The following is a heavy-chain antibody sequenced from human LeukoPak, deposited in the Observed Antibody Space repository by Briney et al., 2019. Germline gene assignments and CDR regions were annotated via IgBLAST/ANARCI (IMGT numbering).Heavy chain of an antibody. Sequence: LSLTCAVYGGSFSGYYWSWIRQAPGKGLEWVSYISSSGSTIYYADSVKGRFTISRDNAKNSLYLQMNSLRAEDTAVYYCASSDYWGQGTLVTVSS. CDR1: GGSFSGYY. V-gene: IGHV3-11*01. CDR2: ISSSGSTI. J-gene: IGHJ4*02. CDR3: ASSDY.